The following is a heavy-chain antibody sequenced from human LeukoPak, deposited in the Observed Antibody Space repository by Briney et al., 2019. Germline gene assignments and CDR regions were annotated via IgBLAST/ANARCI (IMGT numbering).Heavy chain of an antibody. D-gene: IGHD3-10*01. CDR2: ISAFGGST. J-gene: IGHJ4*02. CDR3: AKARGSGTSVDY. CDR1: GFTFSSYA. V-gene: IGHV3-23*01. Sequence: GGSLRLSCAASGFTFSSYALSWVRQAPGKGLEWVSVISAFGGSTYYADSVKGRFTISRDNSKNTLYLQMNSLRAEDTAVYYCAKARGSGTSVDYWGRGTLVTVSS.